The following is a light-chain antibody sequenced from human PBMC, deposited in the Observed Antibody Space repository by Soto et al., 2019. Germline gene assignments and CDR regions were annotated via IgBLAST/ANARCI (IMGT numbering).Light chain of an antibody. Sequence: IQMTQSPSTLSASVGDRVTIICRASQSINSWLAWYQQRPGRAPNLLSYKASTLEGGVPSRFSGSSSGTEFTLTISSLQPDDFATYYYQHYDSYPRAFGPGTTV. CDR1: QSINSW. V-gene: IGKV1-5*03. CDR3: QHYDSYPRA. J-gene: IGKJ3*01. CDR2: KAS.